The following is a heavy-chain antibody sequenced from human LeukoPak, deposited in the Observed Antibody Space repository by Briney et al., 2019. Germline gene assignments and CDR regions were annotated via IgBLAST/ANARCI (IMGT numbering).Heavy chain of an antibody. Sequence: PGGSLRLSCAASGFTFSIYAMSWVRQAPGKGLQWVSSITSSGDGTYYADSVKGRFTISRDHSENMLYLQTNSLRVEDTAVYFCAKDRPNYYGSNGHYYRRDGDYWGQGTLVTVSS. J-gene: IGHJ4*02. CDR3: AKDRPNYYGSNGHYYRRDGDY. V-gene: IGHV3-23*01. CDR1: GFTFSIYA. CDR2: ITSSGDGT. D-gene: IGHD3-22*01.